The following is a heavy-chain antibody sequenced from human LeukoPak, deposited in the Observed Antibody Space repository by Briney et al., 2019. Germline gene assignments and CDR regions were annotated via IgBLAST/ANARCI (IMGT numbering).Heavy chain of an antibody. Sequence: PSETLSLTCTVSGGSISTYYWSWIRQPPGKGLEYIGYIYYSGSTNYNPSLKSRVTMSLDTSKNQFSLKLSFVTAADTAVYYCAREEVPHGFDIWGQGTMVTVSS. CDR2: IYYSGST. J-gene: IGHJ3*02. V-gene: IGHV4-59*01. CDR1: GGSISTYY. CDR3: AREEVPHGFDI.